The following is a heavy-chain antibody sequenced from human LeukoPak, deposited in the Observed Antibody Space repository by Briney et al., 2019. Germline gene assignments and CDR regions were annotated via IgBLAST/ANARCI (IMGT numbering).Heavy chain of an antibody. V-gene: IGHV4-30-2*01. Sequence: SETLSLTCTVSGGSISSGGYYWSWIRQPPGKGLEWIGYIYHSGSTYYNPSLKSRVTISVDRSKNQFSLKLSSVTAADTAVYYCVRHSDYYDSSGLRDWGQGTLDTVSS. J-gene: IGHJ4*02. CDR2: IYHSGST. CDR3: VRHSDYYDSSGLRD. D-gene: IGHD3-22*01. CDR1: GGSISSGGYY.